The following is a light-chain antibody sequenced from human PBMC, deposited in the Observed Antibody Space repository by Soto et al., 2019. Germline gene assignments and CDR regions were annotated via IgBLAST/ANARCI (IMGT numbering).Light chain of an antibody. CDR2: DNN. CDR3: GTWDSSLSGVV. V-gene: IGLV1-51*01. Sequence: QSVLTQPPSVSAAPGQKVTISCSGSSSNIGDNSVSWYQQLPGTAPKLLIYDNNKRPSGIPDRFSDSKSGTSATLGITGLQTGDEADYYCGTWDSSLSGVVFGGGTKVTVL. J-gene: IGLJ2*01. CDR1: SSNIGDNS.